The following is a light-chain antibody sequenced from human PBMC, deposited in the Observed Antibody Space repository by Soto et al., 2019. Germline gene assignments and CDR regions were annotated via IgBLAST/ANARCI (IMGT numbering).Light chain of an antibody. V-gene: IGKV1-5*03. CDR1: QTISSW. Sequence: DIKTNQYPSNLSGSVGDRVTITCRASQTISSWLAWYQQKPGKAPKLLIYKASTLKSGVPSRFSGSGSGTEFTLTISSLQPDDFATYYCQHYNSYSEAFGQGTKV. J-gene: IGKJ1*01. CDR3: QHYNSYSEA. CDR2: KAS.